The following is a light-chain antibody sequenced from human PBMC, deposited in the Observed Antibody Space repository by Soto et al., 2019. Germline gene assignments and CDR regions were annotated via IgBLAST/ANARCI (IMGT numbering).Light chain of an antibody. CDR1: QSVSSTY. V-gene: IGKV3-20*01. J-gene: IGKJ2*01. Sequence: EIVLTQSPGTLSLSPGERATLSCRASQSVSSTYLAWYQQKPGQAPRLLIYGASSRATGIPDRFSGSGSGTDFTLTISRLEPEDFAVYYCQQYDNYPHTFGQGTKLEIK. CDR3: QQYDNYPHT. CDR2: GAS.